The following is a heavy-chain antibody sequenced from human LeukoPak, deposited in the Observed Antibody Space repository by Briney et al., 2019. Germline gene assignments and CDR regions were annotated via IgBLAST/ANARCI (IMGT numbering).Heavy chain of an antibody. Sequence: GTSLRLSCAASGFTFSSYAMHWVRQAPGKGLEWVAVTSYDGSNKYYADSVKGRFTISRDNSKNTLYLQMNSLRAEDTAVYYCARDIPYDSSGDVGNAFDIWGQGTMVTVSS. D-gene: IGHD3-22*01. J-gene: IGHJ3*02. CDR2: TSYDGSNK. CDR1: GFTFSSYA. V-gene: IGHV3-30-3*01. CDR3: ARDIPYDSSGDVGNAFDI.